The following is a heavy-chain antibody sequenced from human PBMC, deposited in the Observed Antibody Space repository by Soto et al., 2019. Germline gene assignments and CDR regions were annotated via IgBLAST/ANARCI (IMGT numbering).Heavy chain of an antibody. D-gene: IGHD3-22*01. CDR1: GFTFTSSA. J-gene: IGHJ5*02. V-gene: IGHV1-58*01. CDR3: AAGYYDSSGYFLGDNWFDP. CDR2: IVVGSGNT. Sequence: SVKVSCKASGFTFTSSAVQWVRQARGQRLEWIGWIVVGSGNTNYAQKFQERVTITRDMSTSTAYMELSSLRSEDTAVYYCAAGYYDSSGYFLGDNWFDPWGQGTLVTVSS.